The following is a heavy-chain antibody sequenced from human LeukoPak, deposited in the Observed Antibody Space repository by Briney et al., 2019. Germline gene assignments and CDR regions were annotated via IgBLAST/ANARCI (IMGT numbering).Heavy chain of an antibody. CDR1: GFTFSSYA. V-gene: IGHV3-23*01. CDR3: AKGLRSSGWYHFDP. Sequence: SGGSLRLSCAASGFTFSSYAMHWVRQSPGKGLEWVSGISGSSGSTYYPDSAKGRFTISGDNSKNTLYLQMKSLRADDTGIYYCAKGLRSSGWYHFDPWGQGTLVTVSS. J-gene: IGHJ5*02. CDR2: ISGSSGST. D-gene: IGHD6-19*01.